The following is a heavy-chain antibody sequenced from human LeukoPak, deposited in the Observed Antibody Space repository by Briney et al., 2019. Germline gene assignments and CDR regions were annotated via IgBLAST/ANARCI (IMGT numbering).Heavy chain of an antibody. J-gene: IGHJ6*03. V-gene: IGHV3-7*01. CDR1: GFTFSSYW. CDR3: ARGRKWSHYYYYMDV. Sequence: PGGSLRLSCAASGFTFSSYWMSWVRQAPGKGLEWVANIKQDGSEKYYVDSVKGRFTISRDNAKNSLYLQMNSLRAEDTAVYYCARGRKWSHYYYYMDVWGKGTTVTVSS. D-gene: IGHD2-15*01. CDR2: IKQDGSEK.